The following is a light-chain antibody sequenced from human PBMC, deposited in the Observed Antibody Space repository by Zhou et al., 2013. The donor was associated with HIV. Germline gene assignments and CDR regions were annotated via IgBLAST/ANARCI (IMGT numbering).Light chain of an antibody. CDR2: KAS. V-gene: IGKV1-5*03. CDR1: QSVGSW. Sequence: DIQMTQSPSTLSASIGDRVNITCRASQSVGSWLAWFQHKPGKAPRLLIQKASTLESGVPSRFSGSGSGTEFTLSISGLQPDDFATYYCQQYKTYSITFGQGTRLEI. CDR3: QQYKTYSIT. J-gene: IGKJ5*01.